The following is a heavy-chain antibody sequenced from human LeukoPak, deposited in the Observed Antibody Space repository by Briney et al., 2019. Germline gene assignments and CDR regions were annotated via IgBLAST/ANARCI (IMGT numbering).Heavy chain of an antibody. D-gene: IGHD2-2*01. CDR1: GGSLSSSNW. CDR2: NYHNGGT. V-gene: IGHV4-4*02. J-gene: IGHJ6*03. Sequence: PSGTPSLTRAVSGGSLSSSNWGGWGRPPPGQGLGWSGENYHNGGTNYNPSLKSRVTMSVDTSKNQFSLKLSSVTAADTAVYYCARLRGWQVPAAQAGYYYYYYYMDVWGKGTTVTISS. CDR3: ARLRGWQVPAAQAGYYYYYYYMDV.